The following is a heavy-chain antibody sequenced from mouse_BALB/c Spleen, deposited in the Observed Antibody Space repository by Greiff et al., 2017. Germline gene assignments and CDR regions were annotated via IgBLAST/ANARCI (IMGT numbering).Heavy chain of an antibody. CDR1: GFTFSSYG. CDR2: ISSGGSYT. CDR3: ATMGGAY. V-gene: IGHV5-6*01. D-gene: IGHD1-1*02. J-gene: IGHJ3*01. Sequence: EVQVVESGGDLVKPGGSLKLSCAASGFTFSSYGMSWVRQTPDKRLEWVATISSGGSYTYYPDSVKGRFTISRDNAKNTLYLQMSSLKSEDTAMYYCATMGGAYWGQGTLVTVSA.